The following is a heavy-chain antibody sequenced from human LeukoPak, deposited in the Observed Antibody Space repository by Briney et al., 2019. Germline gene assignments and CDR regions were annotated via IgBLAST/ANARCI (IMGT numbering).Heavy chain of an antibody. J-gene: IGHJ5*02. Sequence: RSGGSLRLSCAASGFTFSSYAMHWVRQAPGKGLEYVSAISSNGGSTYYANSVKGRFTISRDNSKNTLYLQMGSLRAEDMAVYYCARDLSHGRWLQPILFDPWGQGTLVTVSS. D-gene: IGHD5-24*01. V-gene: IGHV3-64*01. CDR1: GFTFSSYA. CDR2: ISSNGGST. CDR3: ARDLSHGRWLQPILFDP.